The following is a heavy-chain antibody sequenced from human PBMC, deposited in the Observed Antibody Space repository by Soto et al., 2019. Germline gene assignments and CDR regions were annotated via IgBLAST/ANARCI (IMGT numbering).Heavy chain of an antibody. V-gene: IGHV1-2*04. J-gene: IGHJ3*01. CDR1: GYTFTGYY. Sequence: ASVKVSCKASGYTFTGYYMHWVRQAPGQGLEWMGWINPNSGGTNYAQKFQGWVTMTRDTSISTAYMELSRLRSDDTAVYYCARLLNIAVADDAFHLWGQGPLVTVS. CDR2: INPNSGGT. CDR3: ARLLNIAVADDAFHL. D-gene: IGHD6-19*01.